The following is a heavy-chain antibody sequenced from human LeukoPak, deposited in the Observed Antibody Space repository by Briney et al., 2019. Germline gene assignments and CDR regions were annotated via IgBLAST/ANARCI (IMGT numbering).Heavy chain of an antibody. CDR3: ARAAAAGITDY. V-gene: IGHV4-59*01. Sequence: PSETLSLTCTVSGGSISSYYWSWIRRPPGKGLEWIGYIYYSGSTNYNPSLKSRVTISVDTSRNQFSLKLSSVTAADTAVYYCARAAAAGITDYWGQGTLVTVSS. CDR1: GGSISSYY. CDR2: IYYSGST. J-gene: IGHJ4*02. D-gene: IGHD6-13*01.